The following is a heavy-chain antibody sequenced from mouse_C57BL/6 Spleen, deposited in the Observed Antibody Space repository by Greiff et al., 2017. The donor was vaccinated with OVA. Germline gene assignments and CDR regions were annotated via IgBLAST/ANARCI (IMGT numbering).Heavy chain of an antibody. CDR2: ISSGSSTI. V-gene: IGHV5-17*01. D-gene: IGHD2-4*01. J-gene: IGHJ2*01. CDR1: GFTFSDYG. CDR3: ARDDYDGGGFDY. Sequence: EVHLVESGGGLVKPGGSLKLSCAASGFTFSDYGMHWVRQAPEKGLEWVAYISSGSSTIYYADTVKGRFTISRDNAKNTLFLQMTSLRSEDTAMYYCARDDYDGGGFDYWGQGTTLTVSS.